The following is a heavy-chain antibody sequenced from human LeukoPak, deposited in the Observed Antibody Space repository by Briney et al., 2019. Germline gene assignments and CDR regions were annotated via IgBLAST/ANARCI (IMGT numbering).Heavy chain of an antibody. Sequence: PSETLSLTCAVSGYSISSGYYWGWIRQPPGKGLEWIGSIYHSGSTYYNPSLKSRVTISVDTSKNQFSLKLSSVTAADTAVYYRAREIGYSYGSNWFDPWGQGTLVTVSS. CDR1: GYSISSGYY. CDR2: IYHSGST. D-gene: IGHD5-18*01. CDR3: AREIGYSYGSNWFDP. V-gene: IGHV4-38-2*02. J-gene: IGHJ5*02.